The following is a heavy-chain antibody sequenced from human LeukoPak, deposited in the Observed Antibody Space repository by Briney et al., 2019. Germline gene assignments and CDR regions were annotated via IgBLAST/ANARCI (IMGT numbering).Heavy chain of an antibody. CDR3: ANHIAALLFDY. CDR2: INWNGGST. D-gene: IGHD6-6*01. J-gene: IGHJ4*02. Sequence: GGSLRLSCAASGFIFSSHGMSWVRQAPGKGLEWVSGINWNGGSTGYADSVKGRFTISRDNAKNSLYLQMNSLRAEDAAVYYCANHIAALLFDYWGQGTLVTVSS. CDR1: GFIFSSHG. V-gene: IGHV3-20*04.